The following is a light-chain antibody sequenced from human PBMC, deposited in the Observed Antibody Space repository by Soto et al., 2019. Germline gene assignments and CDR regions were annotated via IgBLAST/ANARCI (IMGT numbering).Light chain of an antibody. V-gene: IGKV3-15*01. CDR1: QSVSSSY. J-gene: IGKJ1*01. CDR3: HQYNFWPT. Sequence: EIVLTQSPGTLSLSPGERATLSCRASQSVSSSYLAWYQQKPGQAPRLLIYGTSTRATDIPARFSGSGSGTEFTLTISSLQSEDSAVYYCHQYNFWPTFGQGTKVDIK. CDR2: GTS.